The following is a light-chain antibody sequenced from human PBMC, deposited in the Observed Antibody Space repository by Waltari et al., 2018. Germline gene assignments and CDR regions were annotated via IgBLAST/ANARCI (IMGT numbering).Light chain of an antibody. CDR3: QQYYSTPRT. CDR2: WAS. J-gene: IGKJ1*01. Sequence: DIVMTQSPDSLAVSLGERATINCKSSQSVLYSSTNKNYLVWYQQKPGQPPKLLIYWASTRESGVPDRFSGSGSGTDFTLTISSLQAEDVAVYYCQQYYSTPRTFGQWTKVEIK. CDR1: QSVLYSSTNKNY. V-gene: IGKV4-1*01.